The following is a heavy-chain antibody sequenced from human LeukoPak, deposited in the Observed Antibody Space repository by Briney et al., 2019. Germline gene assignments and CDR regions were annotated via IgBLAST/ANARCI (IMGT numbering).Heavy chain of an antibody. Sequence: ASVKVSCKASGYTFTGYYMHWVRQAPGQGLEWMGWINPNSGGTNYAQKFQGRVTMTRDTSISTAYMELSRLRSDDTAVYYCARVLRYGDSGSAFDIWGQGTMVTVSS. CDR3: ARVLRYGDSGSAFDI. D-gene: IGHD4-17*01. CDR1: GYTFTGYY. J-gene: IGHJ3*02. V-gene: IGHV1-2*02. CDR2: INPNSGGT.